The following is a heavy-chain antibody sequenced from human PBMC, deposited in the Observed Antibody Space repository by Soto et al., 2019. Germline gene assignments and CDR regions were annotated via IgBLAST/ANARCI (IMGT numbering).Heavy chain of an antibody. CDR1: GFTFSSYA. Sequence: QVQLVESGGGVVQPGRSLRLSCAASGFTFSSYAMNWVRQAPGKGLEWVAVISYDGSNKYYADSVKGRFTISRDNSKNTLYLQMRSLRDEDTAMYYCASTMDVWGQGTTVTVSS. CDR2: ISYDGSNK. CDR3: ASTMDV. V-gene: IGHV3-30-3*01. J-gene: IGHJ6*02.